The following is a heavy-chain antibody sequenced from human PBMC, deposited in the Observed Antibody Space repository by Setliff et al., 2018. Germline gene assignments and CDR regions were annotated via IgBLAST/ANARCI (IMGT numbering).Heavy chain of an antibody. D-gene: IGHD3-16*02. CDR3: ARGGSIYDHVWGSYRFVDS. V-gene: IGHV1-2*02. CDR2: INPYTGDT. CDR1: GYTFTDFY. J-gene: IGHJ4*02. Sequence: ASVKVSCKSSGYTFTDFYVHWVRQAPGQGLEWMGWINPYTGDTDYAPKFQGRVTVTRDTYVTTAYMDLTRLTSDDTDVYYCARGGSIYDHVWGSYRFVDSWGQGTLVTVSS.